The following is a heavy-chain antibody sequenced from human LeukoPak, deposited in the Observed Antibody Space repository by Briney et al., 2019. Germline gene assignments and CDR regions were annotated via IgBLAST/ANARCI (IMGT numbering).Heavy chain of an antibody. D-gene: IGHD6-13*01. CDR3: AKETIAAAGNNWFDP. V-gene: IGHV3-30*18. J-gene: IGHJ5*02. CDR1: GFTFSSYG. Sequence: GGSLRLSCAASGFTFSSYGMHWVRQAPGRGLEWVAVISYDGSNKYYADSVKGRFTISRDNSKNTLYLQMNSPRAEDTAEYYCAKETIAAAGNNWFDPWGQGTLVTVSS. CDR2: ISYDGSNK.